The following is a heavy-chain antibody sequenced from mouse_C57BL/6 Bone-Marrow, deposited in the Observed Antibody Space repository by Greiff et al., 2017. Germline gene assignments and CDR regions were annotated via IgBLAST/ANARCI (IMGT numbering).Heavy chain of an antibody. CDR3: TVWLLRGYAMDY. D-gene: IGHD2-10*02. Sequence: EVQLQQSGAELVRPGASVKLSCTASGFNIKDDYMHWVKQRPEQGLEWIGWIDPENGDTEYASKFQGKATITADTSSNTAYLQLSSLTSEDTAVYYCTVWLLRGYAMDYWGQGTSVTVSS. V-gene: IGHV14-4*01. J-gene: IGHJ4*01. CDR2: IDPENGDT. CDR1: GFNIKDDY.